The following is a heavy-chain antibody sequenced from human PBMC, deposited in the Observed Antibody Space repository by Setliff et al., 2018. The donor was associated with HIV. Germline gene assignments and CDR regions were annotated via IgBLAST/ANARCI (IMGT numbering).Heavy chain of an antibody. J-gene: IGHJ3*02. CDR2: ISSDSDTI. CDR3: ARPTGYSSSWYPLDAFDI. Sequence: GGSLRLSCAASGFTFSSYNMNWVRQAPGKGLEWISYISSDSDTIYYADSVKGRLTISRDNAKNSLYLQMNSLRAEDTAVYYCARPTGYSSSWYPLDAFDIWGQGTMVTVSS. V-gene: IGHV3-48*01. CDR1: GFTFSSYN. D-gene: IGHD6-13*01.